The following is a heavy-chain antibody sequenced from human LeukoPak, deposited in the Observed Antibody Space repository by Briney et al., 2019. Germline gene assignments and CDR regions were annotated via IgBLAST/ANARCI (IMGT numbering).Heavy chain of an antibody. CDR2: FDPEDGET. D-gene: IGHD2-2*01. J-gene: IGHJ6*02. Sequence: VASVKVSCKVSGYSLTELSMHWVRRAPGKGLEWMGGFDPEDGETIYAQKFQGRVTMTEDTSTDTAYMELSSLRSEDTAVYYCATGVPAAANYYYYGMDVWGQGTTVTVSS. CDR3: ATGVPAAANYYYYGMDV. CDR1: GYSLTELS. V-gene: IGHV1-24*01.